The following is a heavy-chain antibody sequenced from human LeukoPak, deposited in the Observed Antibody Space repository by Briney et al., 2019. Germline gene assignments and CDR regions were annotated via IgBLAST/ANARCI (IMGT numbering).Heavy chain of an antibody. J-gene: IGHJ5*02. CDR3: ARARQRLGVSNWFDP. CDR1: GFIFSDYW. D-gene: IGHD1-1*01. CDR2: IKNDGSEK. Sequence: PGGSLRLSCEASGFIFSDYWMTWVRQAPGKGLEWVANIKNDGSEKYCVDALNGRFTIARDNAKNSLYLEMDSLRAEDTVIYYCARARQRLGVSNWFDPWGQGTLVTVSS. V-gene: IGHV3-7*04.